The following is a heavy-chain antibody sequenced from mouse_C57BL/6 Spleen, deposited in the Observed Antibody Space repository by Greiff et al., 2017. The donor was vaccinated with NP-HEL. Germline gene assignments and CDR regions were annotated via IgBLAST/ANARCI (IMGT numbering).Heavy chain of an antibody. D-gene: IGHD1-1*01. CDR1: GYSITSGYY. CDR2: ISYDGSN. J-gene: IGHJ4*01. CDR3: ARGGTTVEDAMDY. Sequence: EVKLQESGPGLVKPSQSLSLTCSVTGYSITSGYYWNWIRQFPGNKLEWMGYISYDGSNNYNPSLKNRISITRDTSKNQFFLKLNSVTTEDTATYYCARGGTTVEDAMDYWGQGTSVTVSS. V-gene: IGHV3-6*01.